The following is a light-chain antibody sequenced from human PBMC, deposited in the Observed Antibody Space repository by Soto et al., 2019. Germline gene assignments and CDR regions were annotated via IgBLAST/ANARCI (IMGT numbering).Light chain of an antibody. CDR2: GAS. Sequence: EIVLTQSPGTLSLSPGESATLSCSASQSFGGSYLAWYQQKPGQAPRLLIYGASSRATGIPDRFSGSGSGTDFTLTISRLEPEDFAVYYCLQYGGSPVTFGQGTKVEIK. CDR1: QSFGGSY. V-gene: IGKV3-20*01. J-gene: IGKJ1*01. CDR3: LQYGGSPVT.